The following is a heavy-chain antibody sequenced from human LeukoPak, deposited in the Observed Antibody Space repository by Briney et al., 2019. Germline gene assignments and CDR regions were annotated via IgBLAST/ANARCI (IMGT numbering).Heavy chain of an antibody. Sequence: SVKVSCKASGGTFSSYAISWVRQAPGQGLEWMGGIIPIFGTANYAQKFQGRVTITADESTSTAYMELSSLRSEDTAVYYCARCSGPYYDILTGYNYMDVWGKGTTVTVSS. V-gene: IGHV1-69*13. CDR1: GGTFSSYA. D-gene: IGHD3-9*01. J-gene: IGHJ6*03. CDR2: IIPIFGTA. CDR3: ARCSGPYYDILTGYNYMDV.